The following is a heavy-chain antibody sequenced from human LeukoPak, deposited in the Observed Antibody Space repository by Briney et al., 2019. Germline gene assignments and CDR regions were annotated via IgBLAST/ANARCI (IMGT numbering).Heavy chain of an antibody. CDR2: ISGSGGST. J-gene: IGHJ4*02. Sequence: GGSLRLSCAASGFTFSSYAMSWVRQAPGKGQEWVSAISGSGGSTYYADSVKGRFTISRDNSKNTLYLQMNSLRAEDAAVYYCANQRGRGWPFDYWGQGTLVTVSS. D-gene: IGHD6-19*01. CDR1: GFTFSSYA. V-gene: IGHV3-23*01. CDR3: ANQRGRGWPFDY.